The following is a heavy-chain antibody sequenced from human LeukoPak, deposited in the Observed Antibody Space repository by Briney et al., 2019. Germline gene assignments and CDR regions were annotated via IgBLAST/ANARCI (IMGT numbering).Heavy chain of an antibody. CDR2: ISGSGGST. CDR1: GFTFSNYA. D-gene: IGHD6-19*01. Sequence: PGGSLRLSCAASGFTFSNYAMRWVRQAPGKGLEWVSAISGSGGSTYYADSVKGRFTISRDNSKNTLYLQMNSLRAEDTAVYYCAKASRPFGGWFSFDYWGQGTLVTVSS. CDR3: AKASRPFGGWFSFDY. J-gene: IGHJ4*02. V-gene: IGHV3-23*01.